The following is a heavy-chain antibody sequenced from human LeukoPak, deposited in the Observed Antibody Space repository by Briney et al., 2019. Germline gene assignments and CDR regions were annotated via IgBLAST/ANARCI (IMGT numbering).Heavy chain of an antibody. CDR2: ISYDGSNK. V-gene: IGHV3-30*18. CDR1: GLTFSSYG. CDR3: AKGAQAYYDYVWGSYRGGAYSGYFDY. D-gene: IGHD3-16*02. J-gene: IGHJ4*02. Sequence: PGGSLRLSCAASGLTFSSYGMHWVRQAPGKGLEWVAVISYDGSNKYYADSVKGRFTISKDNSKNTLYLQMNSLRAEDTAVYYCAKGAQAYYDYVWGSYRGGAYSGYFDYWGQGTLVTVSS.